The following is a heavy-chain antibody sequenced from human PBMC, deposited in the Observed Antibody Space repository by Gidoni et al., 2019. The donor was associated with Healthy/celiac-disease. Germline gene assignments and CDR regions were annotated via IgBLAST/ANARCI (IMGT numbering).Heavy chain of an antibody. CDR2: IEPSDSYT. V-gene: IGHV5-10-1*03. D-gene: IGHD3-3*01. Sequence: EVQLVQSGAEVKKPGESLRISCKGSGYSFTSYWISWVRQMPGKGLEWMGRIEPSDSYTNYSPSFQGHVTISADKSISTAYLQWSSLKASDTAMYYCARHAAIFGVVPIAAHAFDIWGQGTMVTVSS. CDR1: GYSFTSYW. CDR3: ARHAAIFGVVPIAAHAFDI. J-gene: IGHJ3*02.